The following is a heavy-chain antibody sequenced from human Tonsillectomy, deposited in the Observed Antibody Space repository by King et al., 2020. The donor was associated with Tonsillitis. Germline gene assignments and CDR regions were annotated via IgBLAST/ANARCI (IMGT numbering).Heavy chain of an antibody. CDR1: GFTFNNYA. CDR3: ARGIGFAWSDP. CDR2: VSHDGKHK. V-gene: IGHV3-30*15. D-gene: IGHD2-21*01. J-gene: IGHJ5*02. Sequence: GQLVQSGGGVVQPGRSLRVSCRASGFTFNNYAMHWVRQAPGKGLEWVALVSHDGKHKKYADAVQGRLTISRDNSNNTLTLEMSSLKSDDTGVYYCARGIGFAWSDPWGQGTLVSVSS.